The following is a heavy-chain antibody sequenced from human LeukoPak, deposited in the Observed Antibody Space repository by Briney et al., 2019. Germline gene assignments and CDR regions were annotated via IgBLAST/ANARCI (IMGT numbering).Heavy chain of an antibody. Sequence: ASVKVSCKASGGTFSSYAISLVRQAPGQGLEWMGGIIPIFGTANYAQKFQGRVTITADESTSTAYMELSSLRSEDTAVYYCARDERFLQTGIDPRGQGTLVTVSS. CDR1: GGTFSSYA. CDR3: ARDERFLQTGIDP. D-gene: IGHD7-27*01. J-gene: IGHJ5*02. CDR2: IIPIFGTA. V-gene: IGHV1-69*01.